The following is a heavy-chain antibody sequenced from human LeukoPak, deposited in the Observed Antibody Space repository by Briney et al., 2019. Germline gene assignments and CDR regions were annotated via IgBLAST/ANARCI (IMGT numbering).Heavy chain of an antibody. CDR2: ISGSGGST. J-gene: IGHJ4*02. Sequence: GGSLRLSCAASGFTFSSYAMSWVRQAPGKGLEWVSAISGSGGSTYYADSVKGRFTISRDNSKNTLYLQMNSLRAEDTAVYYCAKDSARGGSWYYFDYWGQGTLVTVSS. CDR3: AKDSARGGSWYYFDY. D-gene: IGHD6-13*01. V-gene: IGHV3-23*01. CDR1: GFTFSSYA.